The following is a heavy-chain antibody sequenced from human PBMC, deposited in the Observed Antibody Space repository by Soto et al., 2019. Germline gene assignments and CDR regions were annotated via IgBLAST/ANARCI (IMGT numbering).Heavy chain of an antibody. Sequence: KQSQTLSLTCAISGDSVSSNSAAWNWIRQSPSRGLEWLGRTYYRSEWYNDYAMSVKSRISINPDTPKNQFSLQLNSVTPEDSAVYYCARDRSAGGSLDYWGQGTLVTVSS. CDR1: GDSVSSNSAA. J-gene: IGHJ4*02. V-gene: IGHV6-1*01. CDR3: ARDRSAGGSLDY. CDR2: TYYRSEWYN. D-gene: IGHD6-13*01.